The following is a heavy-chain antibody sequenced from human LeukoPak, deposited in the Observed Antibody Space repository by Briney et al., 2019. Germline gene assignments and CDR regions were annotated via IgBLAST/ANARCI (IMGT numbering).Heavy chain of an antibody. CDR3: AKGSIQLWSGSYYYYYMDV. CDR1: GFTFSSYA. V-gene: IGHV3-23*01. J-gene: IGHJ6*03. Sequence: PGGSLRLSCAASGFTFSSYAMSWVRQAPGKGLEWVSAISGSGGSTYYADSVKGRFTISRDNSKNTLYLQMSSLRAEDTAVYYCAKGSIQLWSGSYYYYYMDVWGKGTTVTVSS. CDR2: ISGSGGST. D-gene: IGHD5-18*01.